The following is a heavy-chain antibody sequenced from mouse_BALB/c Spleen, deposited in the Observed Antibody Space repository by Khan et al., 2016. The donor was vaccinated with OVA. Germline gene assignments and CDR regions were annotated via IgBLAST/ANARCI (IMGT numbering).Heavy chain of an antibody. CDR1: GYTFTSYW. J-gene: IGHJ2*01. CDR2: INPTSGYT. CDR3: ARDRIDY. Sequence: QVQLKQSGAELAKPGASVKMSCKASGYTFTSYWMHWIKQRPGQGLEWIGYINPTSGYTYYNQTFKDKATLTADKSSSTAYMQLSSLTSDDSAVYYSARDRIDYWGQGTALTVSS. V-gene: IGHV1-7*01.